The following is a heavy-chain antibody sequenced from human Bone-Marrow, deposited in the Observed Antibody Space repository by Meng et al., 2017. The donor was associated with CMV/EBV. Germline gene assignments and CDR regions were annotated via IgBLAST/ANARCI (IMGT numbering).Heavy chain of an antibody. Sequence: ASVKVSCKASGYTFTSYGISWVRQAPGQGLEWMGRINPNSGDTIYAQRFQGRVTMTRATSISTAYMELNRLQSDDTAVYYCAKGERMDVWGQGTTATFSS. CDR2: INPNSGDT. J-gene: IGHJ6*02. CDR1: GYTFTSYG. CDR3: AKGERMDV. V-gene: IGHV1-2*06.